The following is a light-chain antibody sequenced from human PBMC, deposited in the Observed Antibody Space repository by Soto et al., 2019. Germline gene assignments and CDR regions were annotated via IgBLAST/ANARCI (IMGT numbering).Light chain of an antibody. V-gene: IGLV1-40*01. Sequence: QSVLTQPPSVSGAPGQRVTISCTGSSSNIGAGYDVHWYQQLPGTAPKLLIYSNISRPSGVPDRFSGSKSGTSASLAITGLQAEDEADHYCQSYDSSLSGHVVFGGGTKLTVL. CDR3: QSYDSSLSGHVV. CDR2: SNI. CDR1: SSNIGAGYD. J-gene: IGLJ2*01.